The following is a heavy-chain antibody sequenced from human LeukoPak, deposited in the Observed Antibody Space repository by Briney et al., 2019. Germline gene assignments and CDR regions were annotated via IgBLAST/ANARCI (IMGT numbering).Heavy chain of an antibody. J-gene: IGHJ4*02. CDR3: AKESRDGYIGFDY. D-gene: IGHD5-24*01. Sequence: GGSLRLSCAASGFTFSSYEMNWVRQAPGKGLEWVSLISWDGGSTYYADSVKGRFTISRDNSKNSLYLQMNSLRTEDTALYYCAKESRDGYIGFDYWGQGTLVTVSS. CDR1: GFTFSSYE. V-gene: IGHV3-43*02. CDR2: ISWDGGST.